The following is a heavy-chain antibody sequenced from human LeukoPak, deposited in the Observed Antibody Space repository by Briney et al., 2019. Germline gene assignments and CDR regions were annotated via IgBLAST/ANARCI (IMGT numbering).Heavy chain of an antibody. D-gene: IGHD5-18*01. V-gene: IGHV5-51*01. Sequence: GESLKISCKGSGYSFTSYWIGWVRQMPGKGLEWMGIISPLHSDSRYSPSFQGQVTISADNSISTSYLQWSSLKASDTAMYYCARADPGYGYSVDYWGQGTLVTVSS. CDR1: GYSFTSYW. J-gene: IGHJ4*02. CDR3: ARADPGYGYSVDY. CDR2: ISPLHSDS.